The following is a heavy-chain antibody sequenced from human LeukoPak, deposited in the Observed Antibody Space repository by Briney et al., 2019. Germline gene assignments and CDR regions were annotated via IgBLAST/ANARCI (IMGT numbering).Heavy chain of an antibody. D-gene: IGHD2-15*01. V-gene: IGHV3-23*01. CDR3: AKAEGYCSGTWCFRWFDW. CDR2: INGSGSFT. J-gene: IGHJ4*02. Sequence: ETLSLTCTVSGGSISSTTYCWSWVRQDPGKGLQWVSIINGSGSFTSYADSVKGRLTISRDNSKNTLYLQMNSLRAEDTAVYYCAKAEGYCSGTWCFRWFDWWGQGTLVTVSS. CDR1: GGSISSTTYC.